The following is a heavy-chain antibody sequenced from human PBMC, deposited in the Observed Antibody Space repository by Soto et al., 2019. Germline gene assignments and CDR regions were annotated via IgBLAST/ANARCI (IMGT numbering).Heavy chain of an antibody. CDR3: ARRPTSRDFDH. J-gene: IGHJ4*02. V-gene: IGHV5-51*01. D-gene: IGHD3-10*01. CDR1: GYEIDNYW. Sequence: GESLKISCQVSGYEIDNYWIGWVRQMPGKGLECLGIIYLGDSETRYSPSFQGQVTMSADTSINTAFLQWDSLKASDTAMYYRARRPTSRDFDHWGQGTLVTVSS. CDR2: IYLGDSET.